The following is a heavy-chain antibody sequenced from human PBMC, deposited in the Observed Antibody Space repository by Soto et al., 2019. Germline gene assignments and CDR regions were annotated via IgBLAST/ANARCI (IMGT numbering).Heavy chain of an antibody. J-gene: IGHJ4*02. Sequence: PGGSLRLSCAPSGFTFPAYDLTWVRQAPGKGLDWVSGISPSGDTTYYADSVKGRFTISRDNSKTVLYLQMNSLRAEDTAVYYFAFKGTANPFYWGQGTLVTVSS. CDR2: ISPSGDTT. CDR3: AFKGTANPFY. V-gene: IGHV3-23*01. D-gene: IGHD2-21*02. CDR1: GFTFPAYD.